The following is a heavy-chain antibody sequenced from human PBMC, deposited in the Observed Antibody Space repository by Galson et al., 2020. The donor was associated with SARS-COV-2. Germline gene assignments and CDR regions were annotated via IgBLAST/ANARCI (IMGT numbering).Heavy chain of an antibody. V-gene: IGHV3-13*01. D-gene: IGHD3-3*01. CDR1: GFTFSSYD. J-gene: IGHJ6*03. Sequence: ESLKISCAASGFTFSSYDMHWVRQATGKGLEWVSAIGTAGDTYYPGSVKGRFTISRENAKNSLYLQMNSLRAGDTAVYYCARAGHDFWSGYYMGHYYYYMDVWGKGTTGTVSS. CDR3: ARAGHDFWSGYYMGHYYYYMDV. CDR2: IGTAGDT.